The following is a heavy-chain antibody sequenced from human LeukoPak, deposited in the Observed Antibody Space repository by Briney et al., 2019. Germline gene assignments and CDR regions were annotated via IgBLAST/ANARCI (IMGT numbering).Heavy chain of an antibody. D-gene: IGHD1-26*01. Sequence: GGSLRLSCAASGFTFSSYGMHWVRQAPGKGLEWVAVISYDGSNKYYADSVKGRFTISRDNPKNTLYLQMNSLRAEDTAVYYCATDSGSYQPTYYFDYWGQGTLVTVSS. CDR2: ISYDGSNK. CDR3: ATDSGSYQPTYYFDY. CDR1: GFTFSSYG. J-gene: IGHJ4*02. V-gene: IGHV3-30*03.